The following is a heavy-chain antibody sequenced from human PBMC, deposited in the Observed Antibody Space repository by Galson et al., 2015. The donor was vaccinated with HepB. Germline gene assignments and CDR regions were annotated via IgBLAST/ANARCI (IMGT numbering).Heavy chain of an antibody. V-gene: IGHV1-2*02. J-gene: IGHJ6*03. D-gene: IGHD2-2*01. CDR1: GYTFTGYY. Sequence: SVKVSCKASGYTFTGYYMHWVRQAPGQGLEWMGWINPNSGGTNYAQKFQGRVTMTRDTSISTAYMELSRLRSDDTAVYYCARDSVVVPAAWVDYYYYYMDVWGKGTTVTVSS. CDR3: ARDSVVVPAAWVDYYYYYMDV. CDR2: INPNSGGT.